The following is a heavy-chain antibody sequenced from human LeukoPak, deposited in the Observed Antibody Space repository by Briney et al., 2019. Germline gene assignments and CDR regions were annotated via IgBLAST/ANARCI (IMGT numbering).Heavy chain of an antibody. J-gene: IGHJ4*02. V-gene: IGHV3-48*03. CDR3: ARAGSYFDY. CDR1: GFTFSSYE. Sequence: GGSLRLSCTASGFTFSSYEMNWVRPAPGEGLEWGSYISISGDNIYYADSVKGRFTISRDNAKNSLYLQVNSLRAEDTGLYYCARAGSYFDYCGQGTLVTVSS. D-gene: IGHD1-26*01. CDR2: ISISGDNI.